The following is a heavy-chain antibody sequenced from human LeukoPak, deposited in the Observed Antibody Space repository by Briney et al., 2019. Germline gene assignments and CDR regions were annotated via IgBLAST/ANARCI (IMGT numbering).Heavy chain of an antibody. V-gene: IGHV3-23*01. D-gene: IGHD3-22*01. CDR2: ISASNGNT. J-gene: IGHJ4*02. CDR1: GFTFSSYA. Sequence: PGGSLRLSCAGSGFTFSSYAMTWVRQAPGKGVKGVSGISASNGNTYHADSVKGRFTISRDNSKGTLYLQMNSLRVEDTAVYYCAKGSSDSWYSALEYWGQGTLVTVSS. CDR3: AKGSSDSWYSALEY.